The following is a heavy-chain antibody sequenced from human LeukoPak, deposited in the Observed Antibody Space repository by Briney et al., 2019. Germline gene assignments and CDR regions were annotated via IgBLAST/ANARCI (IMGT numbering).Heavy chain of an antibody. Sequence: SETLSLTCAVYGGSFSGYYWSWIRQPPGKGLEWIGEINHSGSTNYNPSLKSRVTISVDTSKNQFSLKLSSVTAADTAVYYCASGSYGYDDYWGQGTLVTVSS. CDR3: ASGSYGYDDY. J-gene: IGHJ4*02. D-gene: IGHD5-18*01. V-gene: IGHV4-34*01. CDR1: GGSFSGYY. CDR2: INHSGST.